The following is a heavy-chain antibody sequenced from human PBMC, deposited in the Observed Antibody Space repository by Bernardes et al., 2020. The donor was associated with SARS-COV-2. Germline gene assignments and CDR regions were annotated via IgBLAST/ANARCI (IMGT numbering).Heavy chain of an antibody. CDR3: ARDREWRSASDH. J-gene: IGHJ4*02. Sequence: GRTLIRSCAASGFRFRNYWMSWVRLAPGPGLEWVANIKQDAREENYVVSVKGRFTIVRDNAKNSLYLQMNSLTDDDTAVYYCARDREWRSASDHWGQGTLVTVFS. CDR1: GFRFRNYW. D-gene: IGHD3-3*01. V-gene: IGHV3-7*03. CDR2: IKQDAREE.